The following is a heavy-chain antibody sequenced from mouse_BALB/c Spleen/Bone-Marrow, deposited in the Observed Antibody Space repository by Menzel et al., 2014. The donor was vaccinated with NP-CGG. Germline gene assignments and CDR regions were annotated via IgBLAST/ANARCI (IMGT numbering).Heavy chain of an antibody. CDR1: GFTFSNYG. Sequence: DVKSQESGGDLVKPGVSLKLSCAASGFTFSNYGMSWVRQTPDKRLEWVATINSDGTYTYYPDSVKGRFTISRDNAKNTLYLQMSSLKSEDTAMYYCTRRGSTMITPGYPMDYWGRGASVTVSS. D-gene: IGHD2-4*01. J-gene: IGHJ4*01. CDR2: INSDGTYT. CDR3: TRRGSTMITPGYPMDY. V-gene: IGHV5-6*02.